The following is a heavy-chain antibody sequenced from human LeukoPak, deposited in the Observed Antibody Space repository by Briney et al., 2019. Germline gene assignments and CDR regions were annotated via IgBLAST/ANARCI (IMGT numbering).Heavy chain of an antibody. V-gene: IGHV3-74*01. D-gene: IGHD3-16*01. CDR2: IHGDGSGT. CDR3: AGGRPYYYGLAV. Sequence: PGGSLRLSCAASGLTFSAYWMHWVRQVPGEGLVWVSRIHGDGSGTSYADSVKGRFTISRDNAKNTLYLQMDSLRAEDTALYYCAGGRPYYYGLAVWGQGTTVIVSS. CDR1: GLTFSAYW. J-gene: IGHJ6*02.